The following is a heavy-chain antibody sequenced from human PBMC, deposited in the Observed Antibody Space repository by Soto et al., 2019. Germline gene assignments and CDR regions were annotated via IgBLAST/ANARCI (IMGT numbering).Heavy chain of an antibody. J-gene: IGHJ4*02. Sequence: PSETLSLTCTVSGGSISSGGYYWSWIRQHPGKGLEWIGYIYYSGSTHYNPSLKSRVTISVDTSKNQLSLKLSSVTAADTAVYYCARATIVATPYFDYWGQGTLVTVSS. D-gene: IGHD5-12*01. V-gene: IGHV4-31*03. CDR3: ARATIVATPYFDY. CDR1: GGSISSGGYY. CDR2: IYYSGST.